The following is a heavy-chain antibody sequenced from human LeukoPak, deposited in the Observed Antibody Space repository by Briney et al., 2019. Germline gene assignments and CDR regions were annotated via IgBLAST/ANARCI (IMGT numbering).Heavy chain of an antibody. CDR2: INPSGGST. Sequence: ASVKVSCKASGYTFTSYYMNWVRQAPGQGLEWMGIINPSGGSTSYAQKFQGRVTMTRDTSTSTAYMELSSLRSEDTAVYYCASAVAGMGDYFDYWGQGTLVTVSS. J-gene: IGHJ4*02. CDR3: ASAVAGMGDYFDY. D-gene: IGHD6-19*01. CDR1: GYTFTSYY. V-gene: IGHV1-46*01.